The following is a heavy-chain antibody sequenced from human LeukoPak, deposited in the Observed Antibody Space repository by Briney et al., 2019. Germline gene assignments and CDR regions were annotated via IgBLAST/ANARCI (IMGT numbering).Heavy chain of an antibody. V-gene: IGHV1-58*02. J-gene: IGHJ6*04. D-gene: IGHD1-1*01. CDR3: ARQTVQLERYYYGMDV. CDR2: IVVGSGNT. Sequence: ASVKVSCKASGFTFTSSAMQWVRQARGQRLEWIGWIVVGSGNTNYAQKFQERVTITRDMSTSTVYMELSSLRSEDTAVYYCARQTVQLERYYYGMDVWGKGTTVTVSS. CDR1: GFTFTSSA.